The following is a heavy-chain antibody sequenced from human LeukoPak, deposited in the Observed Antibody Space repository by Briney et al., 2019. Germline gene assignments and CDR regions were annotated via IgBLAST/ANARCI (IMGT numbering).Heavy chain of an antibody. CDR1: GFTFSSYW. J-gene: IGHJ4*02. Sequence: AGGSLRLSCAASGFTFSSYWMHWVRQAPGKGLVWVSRINTDGSSTSYADSVKGRFTISRDNAKNTLYLQMNSLRAEDTAVYYCAREYDFWSGYPSHFDYWGQGALVTVSS. V-gene: IGHV3-74*01. CDR3: AREYDFWSGYPSHFDY. CDR2: INTDGSST. D-gene: IGHD3-3*01.